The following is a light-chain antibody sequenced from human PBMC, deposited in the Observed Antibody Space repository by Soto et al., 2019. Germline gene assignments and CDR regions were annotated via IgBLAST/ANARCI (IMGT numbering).Light chain of an antibody. J-gene: IGLJ1*01. V-gene: IGLV2-18*02. CDR1: SSDVGSYNR. Sequence: QSVLTQPPSVSRSPGQSVTISCAGTSSDVGSYNRVSWYQQPPDTAPKLMIYEVSNRPSGVPDRFSGSKSGNTASLTISGLQSEDEADYYCSSYTSSGTYVFGPGTKAPS. CDR3: SSYTSSGTYV. CDR2: EVS.